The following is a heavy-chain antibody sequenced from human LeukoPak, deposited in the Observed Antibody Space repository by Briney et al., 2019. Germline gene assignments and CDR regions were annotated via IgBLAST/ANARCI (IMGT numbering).Heavy chain of an antibody. V-gene: IGHV1-69*01. CDR3: ARLAAIAAAGKGNWFDP. CDR2: IIPIFGTA. CDR1: GGTFSSYA. J-gene: IGHJ5*02. D-gene: IGHD6-13*01. Sequence: SVTVSFTASGGTFSSYAISWVRQAPGQGLEWMGGIIPIFGTANYAQKFQGRVTITADESTSTAYMELSSLRSEDTAVYYCARLAAIAAAGKGNWFDPWGQGTLVTVSS.